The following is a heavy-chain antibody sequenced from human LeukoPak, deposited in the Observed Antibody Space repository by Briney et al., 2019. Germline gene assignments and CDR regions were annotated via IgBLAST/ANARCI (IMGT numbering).Heavy chain of an antibody. CDR3: ARGPDYDFWSADYYYGMDV. D-gene: IGHD3-3*01. CDR1: GGSFSGYY. J-gene: IGHJ6*02. Sequence: PSETLSLTCAVYGGSFSGYYWSWIRQPPGKGLEWIGEINHSGSTNYNPSLKGRVTISVDTSKNQFSLKLSSVTAADTAVYYCARGPDYDFWSADYYYGMDVWGQGTTVTVSS. V-gene: IGHV4-34*01. CDR2: INHSGST.